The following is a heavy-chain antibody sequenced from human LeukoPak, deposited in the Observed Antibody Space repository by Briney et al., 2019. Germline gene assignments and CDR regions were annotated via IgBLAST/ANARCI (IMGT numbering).Heavy chain of an antibody. CDR3: ARVPRQQLVYYFDY. V-gene: IGHV1-8*01. J-gene: IGHJ4*02. Sequence: ASVKVSCKASGYTFTSYDINWVRQATGQGLEWMGWMNPNSGNTGYAQEFQGRVTMTWNTSISTAYMELSSLRSEDTAVYYCARVPRQQLVYYFDYWGQGTLVTVSS. D-gene: IGHD6-13*01. CDR1: GYTFTSYD. CDR2: MNPNSGNT.